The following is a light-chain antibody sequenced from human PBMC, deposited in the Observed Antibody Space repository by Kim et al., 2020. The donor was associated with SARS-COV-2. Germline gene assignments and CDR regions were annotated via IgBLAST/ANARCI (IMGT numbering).Light chain of an antibody. CDR2: DVS. V-gene: IGLV2-11*01. J-gene: IGLJ1*01. Sequence: GQPLTISCAGTSSDIGSYNYVSCYQLHPGNAHTLMIYDVSTRPPRVPDRFSGSKSTNTASLTICGHQAEDDADYYCCSYTGSYTYVFGTVTKVTVL. CDR1: SSDIGSYNY. CDR3: CSYTGSYTYV.